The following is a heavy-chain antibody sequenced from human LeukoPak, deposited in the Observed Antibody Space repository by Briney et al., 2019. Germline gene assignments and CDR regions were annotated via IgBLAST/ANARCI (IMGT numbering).Heavy chain of an antibody. D-gene: IGHD1-26*01. V-gene: IGHV4-34*01. CDR1: GGSFSRYY. J-gene: IGHJ5*02. CDR3: ARQNPRTNIVGAVPRYWFDP. Sequence: SETLSLTCGVSGGSFSRYYWTWIRQSPGKGLEWIGDINQSGSPNYNSSLKSRVTISVDTSKNQFSLKLSSVTAADTAVYYCARQNPRTNIVGAVPRYWFDPWGQGTLVTVSS. CDR2: INQSGSP.